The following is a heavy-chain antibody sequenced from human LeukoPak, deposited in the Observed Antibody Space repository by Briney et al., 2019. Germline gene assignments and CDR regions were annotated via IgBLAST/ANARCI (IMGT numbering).Heavy chain of an antibody. CDR3: ARDASGHDLPFDY. V-gene: IGHV3-48*03. D-gene: IGHD6-25*01. CDR1: GFTFSLYE. J-gene: IGHJ4*02. CDR2: ISGGGETR. Sequence: GGSLRLSCAASGFTFSLYEMNWVRQAPVKGLEWVSYISGGGETRYYADSVRGRFTISRDNGKNSLYLQMNSLRAEDTAVYYCARDASGHDLPFDYWGQGTLVTVSS.